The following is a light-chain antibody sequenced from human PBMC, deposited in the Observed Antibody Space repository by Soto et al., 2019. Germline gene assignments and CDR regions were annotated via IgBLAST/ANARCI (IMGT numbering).Light chain of an antibody. V-gene: IGKV3-20*01. CDR3: QQYGSSPVT. CDR1: QSVSSTY. Sequence: EIVLTQSPGTLSLSPGERATLSCRASQSVSSTYLAWYQHKPGQAPRLLIYGASNRATGIPDRFSGSGSVTDLTLTISRLEPEDFALYYCQQYGSSPVTFGQGTKLEIK. J-gene: IGKJ2*01. CDR2: GAS.